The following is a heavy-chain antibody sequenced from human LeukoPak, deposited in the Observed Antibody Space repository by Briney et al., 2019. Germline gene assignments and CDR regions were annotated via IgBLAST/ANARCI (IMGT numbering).Heavy chain of an antibody. Sequence: ASVKVSCKAFGYTFTSYGVTWVRQAPEQELKWMGWISAYNGNTNYAQKLQGRVTMTTDTSTSTAYMELRSLRSDDTAVYYCARGVAVAVNDYWGQGTLVTVSS. J-gene: IGHJ4*02. CDR1: GYTFTSYG. CDR3: ARGVAVAVNDY. CDR2: ISAYNGNT. V-gene: IGHV1-18*01. D-gene: IGHD6-19*01.